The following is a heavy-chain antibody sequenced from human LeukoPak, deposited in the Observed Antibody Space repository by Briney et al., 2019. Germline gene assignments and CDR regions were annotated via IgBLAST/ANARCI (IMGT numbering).Heavy chain of an antibody. CDR2: INHSGST. J-gene: IGHJ4*02. V-gene: IGHV4-34*01. CDR1: GGSFSGYY. D-gene: IGHD3-22*01. CDR3: ARWNHDSSGYYYFDY. Sequence: PSETLSLTCAVYGGSFSGYYWSWIRQPPGKGLEWIGEINHSGSTNYNPSLKSRVTISVDTSKNQFSLKLSSVTAADTAVYYCARWNHDSSGYYYFDYWGQGTLVTVSS.